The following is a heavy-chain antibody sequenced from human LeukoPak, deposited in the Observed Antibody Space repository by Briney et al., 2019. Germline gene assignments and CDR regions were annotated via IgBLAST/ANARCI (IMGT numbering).Heavy chain of an antibody. CDR2: ISTSSSYM. CDR1: GFTFSSYT. V-gene: IGHV3-21*01. J-gene: IGHJ4*02. CDR3: ARDFYDYVWGSYRLFDY. D-gene: IGHD3-16*02. Sequence: GGSLRLSCAASGFTFSSYTMNWVRQAPGKGLEWVSFISTSSSYMYYADSVKGRFTISRDNAKNSLYLQRDSLRAEDTAVYYCARDFYDYVWGSYRLFDYWGQGTLVTVSS.